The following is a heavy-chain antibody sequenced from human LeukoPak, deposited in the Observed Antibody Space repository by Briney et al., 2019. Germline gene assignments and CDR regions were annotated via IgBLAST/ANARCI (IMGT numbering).Heavy chain of an antibody. CDR2: ISWNSGSI. D-gene: IGHD1-26*01. Sequence: PGRSLRLSCAASGFTFDDYAMHWVRQAPGKGLEWVSGISWNSGSIGYADSVKGRFTISRDNAKNSLYLQMNSLRAEDTALCYCAKGLEKLLDYYYYMDVWGKGTTVTVSS. J-gene: IGHJ6*03. V-gene: IGHV3-9*01. CDR1: GFTFDDYA. CDR3: AKGLEKLLDYYYYMDV.